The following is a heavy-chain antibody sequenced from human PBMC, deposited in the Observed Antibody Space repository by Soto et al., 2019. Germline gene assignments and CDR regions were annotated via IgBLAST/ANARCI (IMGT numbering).Heavy chain of an antibody. J-gene: IGHJ5*02. Sequence: DSMKVYCKASGYPFTTYGITWVRQAPGQGLEWMGWISIYNGNTNYAQSLQGRVTMTRETSSTTAYMELRSLRAEDTAVYYCAKALWFGELSSDPWGQGTLVTVSS. D-gene: IGHD3-10*01. V-gene: IGHV1-18*04. CDR2: ISIYNGNT. CDR3: AKALWFGELSSDP. CDR1: GYPFTTYG.